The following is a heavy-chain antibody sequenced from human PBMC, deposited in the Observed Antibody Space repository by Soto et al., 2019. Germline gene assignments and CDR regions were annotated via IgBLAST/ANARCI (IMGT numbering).Heavy chain of an antibody. CDR3: ARGYDFWSGPLYGMDV. CDR1: GGSISSYY. J-gene: IGHJ6*02. Sequence: SETLSLTCTVSGGSISSYYWSWIRQPPGKGLEWIGYIYYSGSTNYNPSLKSRVTISVDMSKNQFSLKLSSVTAADTAVYYCARGYDFWSGPLYGMDVWGQGTTVTVSS. CDR2: IYYSGST. V-gene: IGHV4-59*01. D-gene: IGHD3-3*01.